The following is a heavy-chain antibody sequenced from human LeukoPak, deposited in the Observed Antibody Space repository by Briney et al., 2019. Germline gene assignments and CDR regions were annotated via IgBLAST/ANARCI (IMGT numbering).Heavy chain of an antibody. Sequence: GGSLRLSCAASGFTFSSYAMSWVRQAPGKGLEWVSAISGSGGSTYYADSVKGRFTISRDNSKNTLYLQMNSLRAEDTAVYYCAKITGCSCTSCYSHWGQGTLVTVSS. CDR3: AKITGCSCTSCYSH. V-gene: IGHV3-23*01. J-gene: IGHJ4*02. D-gene: IGHD2-2*01. CDR1: GFTFSSYA. CDR2: ISGSGGST.